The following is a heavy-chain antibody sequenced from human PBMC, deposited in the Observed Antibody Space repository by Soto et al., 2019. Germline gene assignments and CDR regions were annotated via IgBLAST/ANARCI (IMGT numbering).Heavy chain of an antibody. J-gene: IGHJ4*02. V-gene: IGHV4-59*01. CDR3: ARGAYGSGSYYDY. CDR2: IYYSGST. Sequence: PSETLSLTCTVSGGSISSYYWSWIRQPPGKGLEWIGYIYYSGSTNYNPSLKSRVTISVDTSKNQFSLKLSSVTAADTAVYYCARGAYGSGSYYDYWGQGTLVTVS. D-gene: IGHD3-10*01. CDR1: GGSISSYY.